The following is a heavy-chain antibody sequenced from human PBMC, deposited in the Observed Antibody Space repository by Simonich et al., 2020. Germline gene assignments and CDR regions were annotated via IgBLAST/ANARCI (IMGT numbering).Heavy chain of an antibody. V-gene: IGHV1-18*01. CDR1: GYTFTSYG. Sequence: QVQLVQSGAEVKKPGASVKVSCTASGYTFTSYGISWVRQALGQGLEWMGWIRAYNENTNEAQKLQSRVTMTTDTSTSTAYMELRSLRSDDTAVYYCARDQGGRAAAATDYWGQGTLVTVSS. CDR2: IRAYNENT. J-gene: IGHJ4*02. D-gene: IGHD6-13*01. CDR3: ARDQGGRAAAATDY.